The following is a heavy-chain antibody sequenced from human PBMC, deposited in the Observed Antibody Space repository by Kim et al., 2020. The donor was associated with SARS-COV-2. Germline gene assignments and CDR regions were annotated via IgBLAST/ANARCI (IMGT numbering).Heavy chain of an antibody. Sequence: GGSLRLSCAASGFTFSSYGMHWVRQAPGKGLEWVAVIWYDGSNKYYADSVKGRFTISIDNSKNTLYLQMNSLRAEDTAVYYCARDEHSSGWYIDYWGQGTLVTVSS. CDR1: GFTFSSYG. J-gene: IGHJ4*02. V-gene: IGHV3-33*08. CDR3: ARDEHSSGWYIDY. D-gene: IGHD6-19*01. CDR2: IWYDGSNK.